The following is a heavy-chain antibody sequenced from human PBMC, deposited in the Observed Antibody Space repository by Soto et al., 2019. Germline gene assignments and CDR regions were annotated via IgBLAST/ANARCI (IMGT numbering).Heavy chain of an antibody. CDR1: GFTFSSYA. CDR3: ARDLSTLYSSRWPPYY. Sequence: GGSLRLSCAASGFTFSSYAMHWVRQAPGKGLEWVAVISYDGSNKYYADSVKGRFTISRDNSKNTLYLQMNSLRAEDTAVYYCARDLSTLYSSRWPPYYSGPAPLLTVS. J-gene: IGHJ4*02. D-gene: IGHD6-19*01. V-gene: IGHV3-30-3*01. CDR2: ISYDGSNK.